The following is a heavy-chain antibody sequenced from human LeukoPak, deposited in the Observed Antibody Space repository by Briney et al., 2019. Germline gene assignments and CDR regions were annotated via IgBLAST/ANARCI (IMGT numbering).Heavy chain of an antibody. Sequence: SETLSLTCTVSGGSISSSSYYWGWIRQPPGKGLEWIGSIYYSGSTYYNPSLKSRVTISVDTSKNQFSLKLSSVTAADTAVYYCARHAGSYKYYYYMDVWGKGTTVTISS. J-gene: IGHJ6*03. D-gene: IGHD2-2*02. V-gene: IGHV4-39*01. CDR2: IYYSGST. CDR3: ARHAGSYKYYYYMDV. CDR1: GGSISSSSYY.